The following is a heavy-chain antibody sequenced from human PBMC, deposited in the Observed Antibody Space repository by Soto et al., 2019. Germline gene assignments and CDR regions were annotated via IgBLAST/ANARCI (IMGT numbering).Heavy chain of an antibody. J-gene: IGHJ2*01. D-gene: IGHD3-3*02. CDR1: GFTFSSYA. CDR3: SKQAGDHFWSGYSYWYFDL. Sequence: GESLKISCAASGFTFSSYAMSWVRQAPGKGLEWVSAISGSGGSTYYADSVKGRFTISRDNSKNTLYLQMNSLRAEDTAVYYCSKQAGDHFWSGYSYWYFDLWGRGTLVTVSS. CDR2: ISGSGGST. V-gene: IGHV3-23*01.